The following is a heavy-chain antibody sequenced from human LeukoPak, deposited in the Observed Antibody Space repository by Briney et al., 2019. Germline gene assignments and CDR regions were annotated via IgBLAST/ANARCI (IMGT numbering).Heavy chain of an antibody. V-gene: IGHV3-21*01. CDR1: KFTFSSYS. J-gene: IGHJ4*02. D-gene: IGHD6-19*01. CDR2: VSSSSYYI. CDR3: ARGHNSGWLFDN. Sequence: GGSLRLSCAASKFTFSSYSMNWVRQAPGKGLEWVSSVSSSSYYIYYADSVKGRFSISRDNADNSLYLQMNSLRAEDTAVYYCARGHNSGWLFDNWGQGTLVAVSS.